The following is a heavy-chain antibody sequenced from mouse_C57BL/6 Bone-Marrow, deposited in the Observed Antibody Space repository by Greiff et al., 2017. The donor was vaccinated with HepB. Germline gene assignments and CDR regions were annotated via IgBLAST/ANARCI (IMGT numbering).Heavy chain of an antibody. D-gene: IGHD1-1*01. J-gene: IGHJ4*01. CDR3: ARHYYGSSYRYYAMDY. V-gene: IGHV5-12*01. Sequence: DVMLVESGGDLVQPGGSLKLSCAASGFTFSDYYMYWVRQTPEKRLEWVAYISNGGGSTYYPDTVKGRFTISRDNAKNTLYLQMSRLKSEDTAMYYCARHYYGSSYRYYAMDYWGQGTSVTVSS. CDR1: GFTFSDYY. CDR2: ISNGGGST.